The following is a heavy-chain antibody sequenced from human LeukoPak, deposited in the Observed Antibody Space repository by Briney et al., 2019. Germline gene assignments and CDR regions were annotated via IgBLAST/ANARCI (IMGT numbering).Heavy chain of an antibody. CDR1: GFTFSGSA. CDR3: TRRRVATLFENYYMDV. J-gene: IGHJ6*03. Sequence: PGGSLRLSCAASGFTFSGSAMHWVRQASGKGLEWVGRIRSKANSYATAYAASVKGRFTISRDDSKNTAYLQMNSLKTEDTAVYYCTRRRVATLFENYYMDVWGKGTTVTVSS. V-gene: IGHV3-73*01. D-gene: IGHD3-3*01. CDR2: IRSKANSYAT.